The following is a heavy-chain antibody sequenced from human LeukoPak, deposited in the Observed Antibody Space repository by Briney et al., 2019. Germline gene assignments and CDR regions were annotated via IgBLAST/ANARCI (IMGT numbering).Heavy chain of an antibody. V-gene: IGHV4-39*06. CDR2: NYYRGNT. Sequence: SETLSLTCVVSGGSLTSGNYYWAWLRQSPGKRPEWIGSNYYRGNTYYNPSRKSRDTISVDTSKNQFPLKLSSVTAADTAVYYCARGGIHVLGWSYIWFDPWGQGTLVTVSS. CDR3: ARGGIHVLGWSYIWFDP. J-gene: IGHJ5*02. D-gene: IGHD1-26*01. CDR1: GGSLTSGNYY.